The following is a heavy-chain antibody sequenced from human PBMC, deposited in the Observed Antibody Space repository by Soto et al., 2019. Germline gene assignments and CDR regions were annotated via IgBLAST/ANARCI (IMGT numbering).Heavy chain of an antibody. J-gene: IGHJ6*02. CDR3: AREGRYCSSTSCSDYYYGMDV. V-gene: IGHV1-46*01. CDR1: GYTFTSYY. D-gene: IGHD2-2*01. CDR2: INPSGGST. Sequence: ASVKVSCKASGYTFTSYYMHWVRQAPGQGLEWMGIINPSGGSTSYAQKLQGRVTMTRDTSTSTVYMELSSLRSEDTAVYYCAREGRYCSSTSCSDYYYGMDVWGQGTTVTVSS.